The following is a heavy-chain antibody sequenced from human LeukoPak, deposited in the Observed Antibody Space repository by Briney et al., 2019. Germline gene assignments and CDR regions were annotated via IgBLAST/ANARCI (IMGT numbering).Heavy chain of an antibody. D-gene: IGHD2-2*01. CDR3: ARGIVPIIDY. Sequence: ASGKVSCKASGYAFTGYYIHWVRQAPGQGLEWMGWINPNSGGTNYAQKFQGRVTTTRDTSISTAYMELSRLRSDDTAVYYCARGIVPIIDYWGQGTLVTVSS. J-gene: IGHJ4*02. CDR1: GYAFTGYY. CDR2: INPNSGGT. V-gene: IGHV1-2*02.